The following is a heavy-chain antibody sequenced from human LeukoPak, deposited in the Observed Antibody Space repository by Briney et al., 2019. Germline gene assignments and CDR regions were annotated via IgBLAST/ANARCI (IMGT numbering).Heavy chain of an antibody. CDR1: GGSISSYY. V-gene: IGHV4-59*08. J-gene: IGHJ4*02. CDR3: ARRRIGPIDY. D-gene: IGHD3-16*01. Sequence: SETLSLTCTVSGGSISSYYWSWIRRPPGKGLEWIGYIYYSGSTNYNPSLKSRVTISVDTSKNQFSLKLSSVTAADTAVYYCARRRIGPIDYWGQGTLVTVSS. CDR2: IYYSGST.